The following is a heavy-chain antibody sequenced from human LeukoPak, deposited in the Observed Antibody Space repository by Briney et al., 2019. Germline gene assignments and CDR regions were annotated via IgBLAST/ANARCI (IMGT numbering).Heavy chain of an antibody. J-gene: IGHJ5*02. V-gene: IGHV1-24*01. D-gene: IGHD2-2*01. CDR3: ASSGYCSSTSCFNLHNWFDP. Sequence: ASVKVSRKVSGYTLTELSMHWVRQAPGKGLEWMGGFDPEDGETIYAQKFQGRVTMTEDTSTDTAYMELSSLRSEDTAVYYCASSGYCSSTSCFNLHNWFDPWGQGTLVTVSS. CDR1: GYTLTELS. CDR2: FDPEDGET.